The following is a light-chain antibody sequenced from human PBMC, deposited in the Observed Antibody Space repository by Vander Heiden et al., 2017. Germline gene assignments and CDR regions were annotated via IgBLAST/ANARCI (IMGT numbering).Light chain of an antibody. V-gene: IGKV3-20*01. CDR1: PGVSNTY. CDR2: GAS. Sequence: EIVLTPSPGSLSLSPGERAPLSCTASPGVSNTYLAWFQQKPGQAPSLLIYGASKRAPGIADRFSGSGSGTDFTLTISSLEPEDVAMYYCQQYSCSPRTFGGGTKVEIK. CDR3: QQYSCSPRT. J-gene: IGKJ4*02.